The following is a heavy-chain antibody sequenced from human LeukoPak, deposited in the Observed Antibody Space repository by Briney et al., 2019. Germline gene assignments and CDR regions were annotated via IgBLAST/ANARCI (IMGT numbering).Heavy chain of an antibody. CDR3: ARGQVPAARGYNWFDP. CDR2: INARGDT. J-gene: IGHJ5*02. D-gene: IGHD2-2*01. Sequence: SESLSLTCAVYGWSFNDYYWNWVRQPPGKGLEWIGEINARGDTNYNPSLKSRVTISVDTSKKQFSLRLTSMIAADTALYYCARGQVPAARGYNWFDPWGQGTLVTVSS. CDR1: GWSFNDYY. V-gene: IGHV4-34*01.